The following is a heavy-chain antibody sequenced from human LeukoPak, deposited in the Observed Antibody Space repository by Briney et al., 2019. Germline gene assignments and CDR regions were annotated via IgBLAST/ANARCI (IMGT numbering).Heavy chain of an antibody. Sequence: ASVKVSFKSSGYIFTSYGISWVRQAPGQGLDGMGWISAYNGNTNYAQKLQGRVTMTTDTSTSTAYMELRSLRSEDTAVYYCARSGTSSSYYYMDVWGKGTTVTVSS. D-gene: IGHD1-26*01. CDR3: ARSGTSSSYYYMDV. J-gene: IGHJ6*03. V-gene: IGHV1-18*01. CDR2: ISAYNGNT. CDR1: GYIFTSYG.